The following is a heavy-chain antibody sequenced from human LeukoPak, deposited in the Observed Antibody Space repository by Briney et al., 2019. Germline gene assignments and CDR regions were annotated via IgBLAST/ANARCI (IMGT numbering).Heavy chain of an antibody. J-gene: IGHJ4*02. CDR3: AGGGGVGAKY. D-gene: IGHD1-26*01. V-gene: IGHV3-23*01. CDR1: RFTLSTYA. CDR2: VTSSGGST. Sequence: GGSLRLSCAASRFTLSTYAMSWVRQAPGKGLEWVSTVTSSGGSTYYTDSVKGRFTISRDNSKNTLYLQMNSLRAEDTAVYYCAGGGGVGAKYWGQGTLVTVSS.